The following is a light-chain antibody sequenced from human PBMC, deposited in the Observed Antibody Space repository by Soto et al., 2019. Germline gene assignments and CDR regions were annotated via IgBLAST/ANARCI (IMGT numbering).Light chain of an antibody. CDR1: RSDDGGYNY. J-gene: IGLJ1*01. Sequence: QSVLTQPASVSGSPGQSITISCTGTRSDDGGYNYVSWYQQHPGKAPKLMIYDVRNRPSGVSNRFSGSKSVNTASLTISGLQAEDEADYYCSSYTTISTYVFGTGTKVTVL. V-gene: IGLV2-14*01. CDR2: DVR. CDR3: SSYTTISTYV.